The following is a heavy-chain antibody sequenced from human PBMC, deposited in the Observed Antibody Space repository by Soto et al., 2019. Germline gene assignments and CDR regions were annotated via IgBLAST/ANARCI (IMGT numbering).Heavy chain of an antibody. CDR1: GYTFTSYG. V-gene: IGHV1-18*01. D-gene: IGHD6-13*01. CDR3: ARAFAQLASLGY. Sequence: QVQLVQSGAEVNKPGASVKVSCKASGYTFTSYGISWVRQAPGQGLEWMGWINAYNGNTNYAQKLQGRVVMTTDTSTSTGYMELRSLRSDDTAVYYCARAFAQLASLGYWGQGTLVTVSS. J-gene: IGHJ4*02. CDR2: INAYNGNT.